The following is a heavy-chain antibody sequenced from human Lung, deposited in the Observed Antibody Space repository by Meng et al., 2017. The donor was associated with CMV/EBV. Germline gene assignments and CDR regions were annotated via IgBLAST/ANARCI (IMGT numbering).Heavy chain of an antibody. CDR1: GGTFSSYA. CDR3: ARGPGIAVAGLFDY. Sequence: SVXVSCKASGGTFSSYAISWVRQAPGQGLEWMGGIIPIFGTANYAQKFQGRVTITTDESTSTAYMELSSLRSEDTAVYYCARGPGIAVAGLFDYWVQGTXVTVSS. D-gene: IGHD6-19*01. J-gene: IGHJ4*02. CDR2: IIPIFGTA. V-gene: IGHV1-69*05.